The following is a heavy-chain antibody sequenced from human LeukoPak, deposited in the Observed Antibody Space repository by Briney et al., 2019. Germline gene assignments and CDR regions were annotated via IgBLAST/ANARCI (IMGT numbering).Heavy chain of an antibody. V-gene: IGHV4-59*01. J-gene: IGHJ4*02. CDR3: ARAGYQLLN. Sequence: SETLSLTCTVSGGSIGSYYWSWIRQPPGKGLEWIGYIYYSGSTNYNPSLKSRVTISVDTSKNQFSLKLSSVTAADTAVYYCARAGYQLLNSGQGTLVTVSS. CDR2: IYYSGST. CDR1: GGSIGSYY. D-gene: IGHD2-2*01.